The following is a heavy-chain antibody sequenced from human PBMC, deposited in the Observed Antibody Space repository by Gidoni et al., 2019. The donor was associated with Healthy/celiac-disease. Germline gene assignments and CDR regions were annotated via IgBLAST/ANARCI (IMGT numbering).Heavy chain of an antibody. J-gene: IGHJ3*02. D-gene: IGHD5-12*01. Sequence: EVQLVESGGGLVKPGGSLRLSCAASGFTFSNAWMSWVRQAPGKGLEWVGRIKSKTDGGTTDYAAPVKGRFTISRDDSKNTLYRQMNSLKTEDTAVYYCTTEFFLRDERGYSGYDPPDAFDIWGQGTMVTVSS. CDR3: TTEFFLRDERGYSGYDPPDAFDI. V-gene: IGHV3-15*01. CDR1: GFTFSNAW. CDR2: IKSKTDGGTT.